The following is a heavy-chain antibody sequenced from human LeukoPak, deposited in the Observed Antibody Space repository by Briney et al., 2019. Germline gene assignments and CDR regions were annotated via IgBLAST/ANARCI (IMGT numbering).Heavy chain of an antibody. J-gene: IGHJ4*02. V-gene: IGHV3-15*01. CDR3: TAEYKGGFDY. D-gene: IGHD1-1*01. CDR1: GFTLTNAW. CDR2: IKSKTDGGTT. Sequence: PGGSLRLSCAASGFTLTNAWMTWVRQAPGKGLEWDGRIKSKTDGGTTDFAAPVKGRFTISRDDSQNTLYLQMNSLKTEDTAVYYCTAEYKGGFDYWGQGTLVTVPS.